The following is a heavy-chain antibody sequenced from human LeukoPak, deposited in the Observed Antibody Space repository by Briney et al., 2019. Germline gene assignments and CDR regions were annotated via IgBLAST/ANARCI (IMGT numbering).Heavy chain of an antibody. V-gene: IGHV3-30*18. CDR3: AKLCGGDCYFDY. Sequence: GGSLRLSCAASGFTFSSYGMHWVRQAPGKGLEWVAVISYDGSNKYYADSVKGRFTISRDNSKNTLYLQMNSLRAEDTAVYYCAKLCGGDCYFDYWGQGTLVTVST. J-gene: IGHJ4*02. D-gene: IGHD2-21*02. CDR2: ISYDGSNK. CDR1: GFTFSSYG.